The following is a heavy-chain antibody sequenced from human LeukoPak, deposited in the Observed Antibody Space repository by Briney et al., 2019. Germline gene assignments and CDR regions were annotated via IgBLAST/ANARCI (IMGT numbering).Heavy chain of an antibody. V-gene: IGHV3-74*01. CDR3: ARRNTAMITSFDY. D-gene: IGHD5-18*01. CDR1: GFSFSNYW. Sequence: AGGSLRLSCTASGFSFSNYWMHWVRQAPGKGLVWVSRIKRDGSGTNYADSVKGRFTISRDNAKNTLYLQMNSLRAEDTAVYYCARRNTAMITSFDYWGRGTLVTVSS. CDR2: IKRDGSGT. J-gene: IGHJ4*02.